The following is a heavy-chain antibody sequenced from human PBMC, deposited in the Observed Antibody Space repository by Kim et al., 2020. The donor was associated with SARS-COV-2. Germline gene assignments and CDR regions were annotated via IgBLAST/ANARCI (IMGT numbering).Heavy chain of an antibody. J-gene: IGHJ4*02. CDR1: GFTFSSYG. CDR2: ISYDGSNK. D-gene: IGHD6-13*01. V-gene: IGHV3-30*03. Sequence: GGSLRLSCAASGFTFSSYGMHWVRQAPGKGLEWVAVISYDGSNKYYADTVKGRFTISRDNSKNTLYLQMNSLRAEDTAVYYWACQYSSTFDYWGQGTLVTVSS. CDR3: ACQYSSTFDY.